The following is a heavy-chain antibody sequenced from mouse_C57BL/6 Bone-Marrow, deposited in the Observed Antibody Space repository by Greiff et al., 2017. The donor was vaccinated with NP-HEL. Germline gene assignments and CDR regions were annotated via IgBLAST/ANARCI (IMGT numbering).Heavy chain of an antibody. CDR2: IRVKSDNYAT. CDR1: GFTFSNYW. D-gene: IGHD2-3*01. Sequence: EVKVEESGGGLVQPGGSMKLSCVASGFTFSNYWMNWVRQSPEKGLEWVAQIRVKSDNYATHYAESVKGRFTISRDDSKSSVYLQMNNLRAEDTGIYYCTGDGYPHWYFDVWGTGTTVTVSS. J-gene: IGHJ1*03. V-gene: IGHV6-3*01. CDR3: TGDGYPHWYFDV.